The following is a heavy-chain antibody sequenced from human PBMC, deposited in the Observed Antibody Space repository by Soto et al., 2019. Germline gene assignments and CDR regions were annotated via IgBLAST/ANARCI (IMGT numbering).Heavy chain of an antibody. J-gene: IGHJ5*02. CDR1: GFTFSSFV. CDR2: LSYDGSNK. D-gene: IGHD3-9*01. Sequence: GGSLRLSCAASGFTFSSFVMHWVRQAPGKGLEWVAALSYDGSNKNYADSVKGRFTISRDNSKSTLYPQMNSLRDEDTAVYYCAREYYDILTGLNWFDPWGQGTLVTVSS. V-gene: IGHV3-30*04. CDR3: AREYYDILTGLNWFDP.